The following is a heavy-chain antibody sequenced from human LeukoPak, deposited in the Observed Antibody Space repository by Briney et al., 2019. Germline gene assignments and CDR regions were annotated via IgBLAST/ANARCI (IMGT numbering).Heavy chain of an antibody. CDR1: GFTFSSYE. J-gene: IGHJ4*02. Sequence: PGGSLRLSCAASGFTFSSYEMNWVRQAPGKGLEWVGEINHSGSTNYNPSLKSRVTISVDTSKNQFSLKLSSVTAADTAVYYCARRSRPTVTVYFDYWGQGTLVTVSS. CDR2: INHSGST. D-gene: IGHD4-17*01. CDR3: ARRSRPTVTVYFDY. V-gene: IGHV4-34*01.